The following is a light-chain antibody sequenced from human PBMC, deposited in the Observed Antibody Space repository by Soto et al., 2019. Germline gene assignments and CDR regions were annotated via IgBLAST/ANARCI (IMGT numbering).Light chain of an antibody. CDR3: QAWCSSTGV. CDR1: KLGDKY. Sequence: SYELTQPPSVSVSPGQTASITCSGDKLGDKYACWYQQKPGQSPVLVIYQDSKRPSGIPERFSGSSSGNTATLTISGTQAMDEADYYCQAWCSSTGVFGGGTKLTVL. CDR2: QDS. J-gene: IGLJ2*01. V-gene: IGLV3-1*01.